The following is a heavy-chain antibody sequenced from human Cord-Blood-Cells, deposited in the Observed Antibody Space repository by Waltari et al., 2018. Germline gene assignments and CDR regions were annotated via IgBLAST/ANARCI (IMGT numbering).Heavy chain of an antibody. CDR3: ATEPRLELAARDDAFDI. V-gene: IGHV1-24*01. Sequence: QVQLVQSGAEVKKPGASVKVSCKVSGYTLTALSMHWVRQAPGKGLEWMGGLETEDCETVDEQKCQGRFTMTENTSTDTAHMGLRSLRSEDTAVYYCATEPRLELAARDDAFDIWGQGTMVTVSS. J-gene: IGHJ3*02. D-gene: IGHD6-6*01. CDR2: LETEDCET. CDR1: GYTLTALS.